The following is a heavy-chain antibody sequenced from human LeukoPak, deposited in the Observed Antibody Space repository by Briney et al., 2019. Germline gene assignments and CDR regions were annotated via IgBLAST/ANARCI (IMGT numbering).Heavy chain of an antibody. V-gene: IGHV4-59*01. CDR3: ARVSGYDSYYYYGMDV. CDR2: IYCSGST. D-gene: IGHD5-12*01. Sequence: SETLSLTCTVSGGSMSRYYWSWIRQPPGKGLEWIGYIYCSGSTNYNPSLKSRVTISVDTSKNQFSLKLSSVTAADTAVYYCARVSGYDSYYYYGMDVWGQGSTVTVSS. CDR1: GGSMSRYY. J-gene: IGHJ6*02.